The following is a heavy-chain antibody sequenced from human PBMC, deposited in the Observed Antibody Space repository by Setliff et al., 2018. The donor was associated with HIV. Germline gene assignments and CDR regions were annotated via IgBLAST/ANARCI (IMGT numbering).Heavy chain of an antibody. D-gene: IGHD1-20*01. Sequence: AGGSLRLSCAASGFTFSSYTMSWVRQAPGKGLEWVSGIYDSGDRTYYADSVKGRFTISRDNSKNTLYLQMNSLRAADTAVYYCVKDRTYMAVDIWGQGTMVTVSS. V-gene: IGHV3-23*01. CDR3: VKDRTYMAVDI. J-gene: IGHJ3*02. CDR2: IYDSGDRT. CDR1: GFTFSSYT.